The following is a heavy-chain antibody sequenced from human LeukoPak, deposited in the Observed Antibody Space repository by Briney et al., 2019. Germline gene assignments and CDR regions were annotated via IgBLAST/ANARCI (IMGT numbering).Heavy chain of an antibody. Sequence: GGSLRLSCVASGFTLSSYAMGWVRQGPGKGLEWVSAISVSGNTYHADSVKGRFTISRDSSKNTLYLQMNSLRAGDAAVYYCAKAPVTTCSGAYCYPFDYWSQGTLVTVSS. D-gene: IGHD2-15*01. CDR1: GFTLSSYA. V-gene: IGHV3-23*01. J-gene: IGHJ4*02. CDR2: ISVSGNT. CDR3: AKAPVTTCSGAYCYPFDY.